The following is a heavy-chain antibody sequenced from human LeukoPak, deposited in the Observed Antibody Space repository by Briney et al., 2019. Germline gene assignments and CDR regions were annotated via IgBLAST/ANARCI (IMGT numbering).Heavy chain of an antibody. CDR3: AKEDGGYSYGYGDFDY. D-gene: IGHD5-18*01. J-gene: IGHJ4*02. CDR1: GFTFSSYG. V-gene: IGHV3-30*02. CDR2: IRYDGSNK. Sequence: GGSLRLSCEASGFTFSSYGMHWVRQAPGKWLEWVAFIRYDGSNKSYADSVKGRFTISRDNSKNTLYLQMKSLRAEDTAVYYCAKEDGGYSYGYGDFDYWGQGTLVTVSS.